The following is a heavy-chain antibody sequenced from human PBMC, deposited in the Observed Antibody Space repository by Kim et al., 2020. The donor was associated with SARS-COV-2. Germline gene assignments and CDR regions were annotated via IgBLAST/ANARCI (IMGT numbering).Heavy chain of an antibody. CDR2: IYSKTGET. J-gene: IGHJ4*02. D-gene: IGHD2-2*01. V-gene: IGHV1-2*02. CDR3: ARDFKGTSNWEFDY. CDR1: GYTFTDYV. Sequence: ASVKVSCKSSGYTFTDYVLHWVRQAPGRGPVWLGWIYSKTGETKYTQRFQDRVTLTRDTSISTAYMELSGLGSDDSAVYYCARDFKGTSNWEFDYWGQGTLVTVSS.